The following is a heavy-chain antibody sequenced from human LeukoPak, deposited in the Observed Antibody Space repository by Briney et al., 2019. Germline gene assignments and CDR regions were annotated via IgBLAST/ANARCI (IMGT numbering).Heavy chain of an antibody. J-gene: IGHJ3*02. D-gene: IGHD3-10*01. Sequence: GGSLRLSCTASGFTFTYYAMTWVRQAPGKGLEWVAGIKSTDSDTHYADSVKGRFTIPSDNAKNTLYLQMNSLRAEDTAMYYCAKDPYGNSPGAFDIWGQGTMVTVSS. V-gene: IGHV3-23*01. CDR1: GFTFTYYA. CDR2: IKSTDSDT. CDR3: AKDPYGNSPGAFDI.